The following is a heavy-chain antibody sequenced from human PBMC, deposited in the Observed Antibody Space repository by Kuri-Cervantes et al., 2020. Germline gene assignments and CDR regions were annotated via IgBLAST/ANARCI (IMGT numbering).Heavy chain of an antibody. J-gene: IGHJ4*02. D-gene: IGHD4-17*01. CDR2: IYYSGST. V-gene: IGHV4-59*12. CDR3: ARFDYGYWVFDY. Sequence: SETLSLTCTVSGGSISSYYWSWIRQPPGKGLEWIGYIYYSGSTYYNPSLKSRVTISVDTSKNQFSLKLSSVTAVDTAVYYCARFDYGYWVFDYWGQGTLVTVSS. CDR1: GGSISSYY.